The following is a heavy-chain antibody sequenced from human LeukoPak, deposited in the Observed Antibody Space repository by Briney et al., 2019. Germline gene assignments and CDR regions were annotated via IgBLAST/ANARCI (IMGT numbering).Heavy chain of an antibody. J-gene: IGHJ4*02. Sequence: ASVKVSCKASGYTFSNYYIHWVRQAPGQGLEWMGVNNPSGGRTTYAQKFQGRVTMTRDTSTSTAYMELSSLRSEDTAVYYCAAPIAVAGTNYFDYWGQGTLVTVSS. D-gene: IGHD6-19*01. CDR3: AAPIAVAGTNYFDY. V-gene: IGHV1-46*01. CDR2: NNPSGGRT. CDR1: GYTFSNYY.